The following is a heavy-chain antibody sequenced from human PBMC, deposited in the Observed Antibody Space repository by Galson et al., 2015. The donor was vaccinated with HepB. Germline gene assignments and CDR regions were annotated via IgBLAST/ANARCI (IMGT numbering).Heavy chain of an antibody. V-gene: IGHV6-1*01. CDR2: TYYRAKWYN. CDR3: ARVAGTIYYYGMDV. Sequence: CAISGDSVSNNNVGWNWIRQSPSRGLEWLGRTYYRAKWYNDYAVSVRGRITINPDTSKNQFSLHLNFVTPEDTAVYYCARVAGTIYYYGMDVWGQGTTVTVSS. CDR1: GDSVSNNNVG. J-gene: IGHJ6*02. D-gene: IGHD2-15*01.